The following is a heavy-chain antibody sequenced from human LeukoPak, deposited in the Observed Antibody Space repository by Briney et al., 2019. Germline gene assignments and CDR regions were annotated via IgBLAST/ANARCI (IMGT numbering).Heavy chain of an antibody. Sequence: PGGSLRLSCAASGFTFSSYWMSWVRQAPGKGLEWAANIKQDGSEKYYVDSVKGRFTISRDNAKNSLYLQMNSLRAENTAVYYCARGPMVRGVYFDYWGQGTLVTVSS. CDR3: ARGPMVRGVYFDY. D-gene: IGHD3-10*01. CDR1: GFTFSSYW. CDR2: IKQDGSEK. V-gene: IGHV3-7*01. J-gene: IGHJ4*02.